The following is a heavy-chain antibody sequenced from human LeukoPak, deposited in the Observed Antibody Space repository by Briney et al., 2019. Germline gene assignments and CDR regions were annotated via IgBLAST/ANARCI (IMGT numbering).Heavy chain of an antibody. V-gene: IGHV4-30-4*01. D-gene: IGHD2-15*01. CDR2: IHYSGST. CDR3: ARGELLYDN. Sequence: SETLSLTCTVSGGSFSSGDNYCIWIRQPPGKGLEWIGYIHYSGSTFYNPSLKSRVTMSVDTSKNQFSLKLNSVTAADTAVYYCARGELLYDNWGQRTLVTVSA. J-gene: IGHJ4*02. CDR1: GGSFSSGDNY.